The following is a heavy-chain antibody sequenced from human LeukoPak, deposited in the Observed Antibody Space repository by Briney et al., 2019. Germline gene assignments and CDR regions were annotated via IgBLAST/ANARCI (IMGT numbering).Heavy chain of an antibody. CDR3: AKGRNYDFWSGYYDY. CDR2: IYSGGST. D-gene: IGHD3-3*01. Sequence: GGSLRLSCAASGFTVSSNYMSWVRQAPGKGLEWVSVIYSGGSTYYADSVKGRFTISRDNSKNTLYLQMNSLRAEDTAVYYCAKGRNYDFWSGYYDYWGQGTLVTVSS. J-gene: IGHJ4*02. CDR1: GFTVSSNY. V-gene: IGHV3-66*01.